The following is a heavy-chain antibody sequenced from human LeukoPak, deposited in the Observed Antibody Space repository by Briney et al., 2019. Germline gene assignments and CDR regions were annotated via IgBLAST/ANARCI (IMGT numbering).Heavy chain of an antibody. V-gene: IGHV4-34*01. J-gene: IGHJ5*02. D-gene: IGHD3-10*01. Sequence: SETLSLTCAVYGGSFSGYYWSWIRQPPGKGLEWIGEINHSGSTNYNPSLKSRVTISVGTSKNQFSLKLSSVTAADTAVYYCARRVTMVRGARRNWFDPWGQGTLVTVSS. CDR1: GGSFSGYY. CDR2: INHSGST. CDR3: ARRVTMVRGARRNWFDP.